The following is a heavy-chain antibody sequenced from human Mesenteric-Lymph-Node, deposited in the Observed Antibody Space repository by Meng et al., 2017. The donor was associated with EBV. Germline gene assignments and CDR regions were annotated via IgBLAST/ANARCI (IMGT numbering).Heavy chain of an antibody. CDR1: GGSISSSSYY. CDR2: IYYSGTT. CDR3: ARGFGDNNNWFGP. Sequence: QVQLQEAGPGLVKPSGTLSLTCAVSGGSISSSSYYWGWIRQPPGKGLEWIGSIYYSGTTYYNPSLASRVTISLDTSKNHFSLKLSSVTAADTAVYFCARGFGDNNNWFGPWGQGTLVTVSS. J-gene: IGHJ5*02. D-gene: IGHD4-17*01. V-gene: IGHV4-39*07.